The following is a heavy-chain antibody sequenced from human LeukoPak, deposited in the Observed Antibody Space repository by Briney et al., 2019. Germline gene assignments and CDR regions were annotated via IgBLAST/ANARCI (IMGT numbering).Heavy chain of an antibody. D-gene: IGHD1-26*01. CDR2: IIPIFGTA. CDR3: ARDRGSYARGFFDY. V-gene: IGHV1-69*01. J-gene: IGHJ4*02. CDR1: GGTFSSYA. Sequence: SVKVSCKASGGTFSSYAISWARQAPGQGLEWMGGIIPIFGTANYAQKFQGRVTITADESTSTAYMELSSLRSEDTAVYYCARDRGSYARGFFDYWGQGTLVTVSS.